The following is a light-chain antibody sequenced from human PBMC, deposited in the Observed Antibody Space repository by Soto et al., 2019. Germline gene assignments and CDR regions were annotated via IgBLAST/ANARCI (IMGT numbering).Light chain of an antibody. CDR1: QSVSSSY. CDR3: QQSNSITWT. J-gene: IGKJ1*01. CDR2: GAS. Sequence: EIVLTQRPGTLSLSPLERATLSCSSSQSVSSSYLAWYQQKPGQAPRLLIYGASSRATGIPDRFSGSGSETDFTLTISSLQPEDFATYSCQQSNSITWTFGQATKVDIK. V-gene: IGKV3-20*01.